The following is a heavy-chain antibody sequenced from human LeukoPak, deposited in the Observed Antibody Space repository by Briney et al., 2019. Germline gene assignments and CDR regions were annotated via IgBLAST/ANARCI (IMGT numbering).Heavy chain of an antibody. CDR1: VYTFTSYG. J-gene: IGHJ4*02. D-gene: IGHD3-22*01. V-gene: IGHV1-18*01. CDR3: ARGSEGDSSGHYGLGY. CDR2: ISAYNGNT. Sequence: ASVKVSCKASVYTFTSYGISWVRQAPGQGLEWMGWISAYNGNTNYAQKLQGRVTMTTDTSTSTAYMELRSLRSDDTAVYYCARGSEGDSSGHYGLGYWGQGTLVTVSS.